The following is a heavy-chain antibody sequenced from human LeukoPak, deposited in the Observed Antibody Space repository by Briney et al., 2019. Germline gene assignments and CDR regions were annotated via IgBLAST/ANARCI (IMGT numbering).Heavy chain of an antibody. J-gene: IGHJ4*02. V-gene: IGHV3-23*01. CDR3: IRYRREGLYYFDY. D-gene: IGHD1-14*01. CDR2: ISGSGGST. CDR1: GFTFSSYG. Sequence: GGTLRLSCAASGFTFSSYGMSWVRQAPGKGLEWVSAISGSGGSTYYADSVKGRFTISRDNSKNTLYLQMNSLTAEDTAVYYCIRYRREGLYYFDYWGQGTPVTVSS.